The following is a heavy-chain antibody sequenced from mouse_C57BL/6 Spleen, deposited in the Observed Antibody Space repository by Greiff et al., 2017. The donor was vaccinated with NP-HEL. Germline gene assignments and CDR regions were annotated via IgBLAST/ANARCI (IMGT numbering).Heavy chain of an antibody. J-gene: IGHJ2*01. D-gene: IGHD1-1*01. CDR1: GYTFTDYN. CDR2: INPNNGGT. Sequence: EVKLMESGPELVKPGASVKIPCKASGYTFTDYNMDWVKQSHGKSLEWIGDINPNNGGTIYNQKFKGKATLTVDKSSSTAYMELRSLTSEDTAVYYCARVYYGSSYYFDYWGQGTTLTVSS. V-gene: IGHV1-18*01. CDR3: ARVYYGSSYYFDY.